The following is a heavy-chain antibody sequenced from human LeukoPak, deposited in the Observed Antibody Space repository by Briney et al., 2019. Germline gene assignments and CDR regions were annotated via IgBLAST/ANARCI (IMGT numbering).Heavy chain of an antibody. CDR2: INPNSGGT. CDR3: ARAKRVPGYCSSTSCYKLYYYYYGMDV. J-gene: IGHJ6*02. V-gene: IGHV1-2*02. CDR1: GYTFTGYY. D-gene: IGHD2-2*02. Sequence: ASVKVSCKASGYTFTGYYMHWVRQAPGQGLEWMGWINPNSGGTNYAQKFQGRVTMTTDTSTSTAYMELRSLRSDDTAVYYCARAKRVPGYCSSTSCYKLYYYYYGMDVWGQGTTVTVSS.